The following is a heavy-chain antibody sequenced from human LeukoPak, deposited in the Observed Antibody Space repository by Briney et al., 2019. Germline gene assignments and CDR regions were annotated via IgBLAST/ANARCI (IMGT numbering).Heavy chain of an antibody. CDR1: GYIFSSFFSSYG. V-gene: IGHV1-18*01. CDR2: ISPYNGKT. Sequence: ASVKVSCKASGYIFSSFFSSYGITWVRQAPGQGLEWMGWISPYNGKTKLAQKFQGIVTMTTETSTSTAYMELSSLRSEDTAVYYCARGGFSYPRAPFDYWGQGTLVTVSS. D-gene: IGHD1-26*01. CDR3: ARGGFSYPRAPFDY. J-gene: IGHJ4*02.